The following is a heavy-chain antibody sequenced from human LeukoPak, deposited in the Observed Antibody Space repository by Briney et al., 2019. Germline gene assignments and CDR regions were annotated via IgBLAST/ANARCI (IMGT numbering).Heavy chain of an antibody. D-gene: IGHD3-10*01. J-gene: IGHJ4*02. Sequence: SETLSLTCTVSGGSISSSSYYWGWIRQPPGKGLEWIGSIYYSGSTYYNPSLKSRVTISVDTAKNQFSLKLSSVTAADTAVYYCARHPSRTGYMVRGVITPFDYWGQGTLVTVSS. V-gene: IGHV4-39*01. CDR2: IYYSGST. CDR1: GGSISSSSYY. CDR3: ARHPSRTGYMVRGVITPFDY.